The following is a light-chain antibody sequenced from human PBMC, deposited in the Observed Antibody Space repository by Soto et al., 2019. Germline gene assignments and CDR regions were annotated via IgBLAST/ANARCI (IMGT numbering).Light chain of an antibody. CDR2: GAS. Sequence: EIVLTQSPGTLSLSPGERATLSCRASQSVSSSYFAWYQQKQGQAPRLLIYGASSRATGIPDRFSDSGSGTDFTLTISRLEPEDFAVYYCQQDGSSPLTFGGATKVEIK. V-gene: IGKV3-20*01. CDR3: QQDGSSPLT. CDR1: QSVSSSY. J-gene: IGKJ4*01.